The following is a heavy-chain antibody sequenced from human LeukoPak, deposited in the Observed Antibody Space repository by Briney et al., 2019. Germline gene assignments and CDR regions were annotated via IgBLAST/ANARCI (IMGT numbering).Heavy chain of an antibody. CDR1: GGSISSGGYS. V-gene: IGHV4-30-2*01. Sequence: SETLSLTCAVSGGSISSGGYSWSWIRQPPGQGLEWIGYIYHSGSTYYNPSLKSRVTISVDRSKNQFSLKLSSVTAADTAVYYCARVRFLEWLTPDNWLDPWGQGTLVTVSS. J-gene: IGHJ5*02. D-gene: IGHD3-3*01. CDR2: IYHSGST. CDR3: ARVRFLEWLTPDNWLDP.